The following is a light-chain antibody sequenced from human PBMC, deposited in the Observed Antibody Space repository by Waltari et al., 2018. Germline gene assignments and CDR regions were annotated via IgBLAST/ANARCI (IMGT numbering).Light chain of an antibody. V-gene: IGKV4-1*01. J-gene: IGKJ2*01. Sequence: DIVMTQSPDSLAVSLGERATINCKSSQSVLYSSNNDNYLAWDQQKPGQPPKLLIYWASTREPGVPDRFRGSGSGTDFTLTISSLQAEDVAVYYCQQYYTTPYTFGQGTKLEIK. CDR3: QQYYTTPYT. CDR1: QSVLYSSNNDNY. CDR2: WAS.